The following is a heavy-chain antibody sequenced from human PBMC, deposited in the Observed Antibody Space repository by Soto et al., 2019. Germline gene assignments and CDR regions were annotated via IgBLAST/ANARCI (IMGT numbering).Heavy chain of an antibody. J-gene: IGHJ4*02. CDR2: FDPEDGET. CDR1: GNTLTELS. D-gene: IGHD1-26*01. Sequence: ASLKVSCKVSGNTLTELSMHWVRQAPGKGLEWMGGFDPEDGETIYAQKFQGRVTMTEDTSTDTAYMELSSLRSEDTAVYYCATGLSGSYFFDYWGQGTLVTVSS. CDR3: ATGLSGSYFFDY. V-gene: IGHV1-24*01.